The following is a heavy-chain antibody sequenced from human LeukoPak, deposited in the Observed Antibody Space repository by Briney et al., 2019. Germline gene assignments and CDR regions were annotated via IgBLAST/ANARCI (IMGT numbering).Heavy chain of an antibody. D-gene: IGHD2-15*01. CDR2: ISYHGSNK. J-gene: IGHJ4*02. V-gene: IGHV3-30*03. CDR1: GFTFSSYG. Sequence: GGSLRLSCAASGFTFSSYGMYWVRQAPGKGLEWVAVISYHGSNKYYADSVKGRFTISRDDSKNTLYLQMNSLTVADTAVYYCARVPAGGLRYFDYWGQGTLVTVSS. CDR3: ARVPAGGLRYFDY.